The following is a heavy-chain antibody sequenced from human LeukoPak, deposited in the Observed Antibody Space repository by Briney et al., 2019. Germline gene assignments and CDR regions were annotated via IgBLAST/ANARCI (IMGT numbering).Heavy chain of an antibody. CDR1: GYTFTSYD. CDR3: ARQGGLGSYATGSWFDP. V-gene: IGHV1-8*01. Sequence: ASVKVSCKASGYTFTSYDINWVRQATGQGLEWMGWMNPNSGNTGYAQKFQGRVTMTRNTSISTAYMELSSLRSEDTAVYYCARQGGLGSYATGSWFDPWGQGTLVTVSS. J-gene: IGHJ5*02. D-gene: IGHD1-26*01. CDR2: MNPNSGNT.